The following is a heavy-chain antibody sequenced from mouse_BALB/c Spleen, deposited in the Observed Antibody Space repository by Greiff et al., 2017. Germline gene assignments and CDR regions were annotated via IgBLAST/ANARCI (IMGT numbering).Heavy chain of an antibody. D-gene: IGHD1-1*01. J-gene: IGHJ2*01. CDR1: GFTFSSYA. CDR2: ISSGGSYT. Sequence: EVKLMESGGGLVKPGGSLKLSCAASGFTFSSYAMSWVRQTPEKRLEWVATISSGGSYTYYPDSVKGRFTISRDNAKNTLYLQMSSLRSEDTAMYYCARRYYGSQSYYFDYWGQGTTLTVSS. CDR3: ARRYYGSQSYYFDY. V-gene: IGHV5-9-3*01.